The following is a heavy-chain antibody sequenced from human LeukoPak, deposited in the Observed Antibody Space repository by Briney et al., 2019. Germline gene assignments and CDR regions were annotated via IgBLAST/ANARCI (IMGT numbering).Heavy chain of an antibody. V-gene: IGHV3-48*03. J-gene: IGHJ4*02. Sequence: GWSLRLSCAASGFTFSSYEMNWVRQAPGKGLEWVSYISTSGSTIYYADSVKGRFTISRDNSKNTLYLQMNSLRAEDTAVYYCARHPSFDITMVRGPFDYWGQGTLVTVSS. CDR1: GFTFSSYE. CDR2: ISTSGSTI. D-gene: IGHD3-10*01. CDR3: ARHPSFDITMVRGPFDY.